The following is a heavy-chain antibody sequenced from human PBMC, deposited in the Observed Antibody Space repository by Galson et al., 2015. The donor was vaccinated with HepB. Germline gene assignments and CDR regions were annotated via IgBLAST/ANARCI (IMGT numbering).Heavy chain of an antibody. Sequence: SLRLSCAASGFTFGSYAMHWVRQAPGKGLEWVAIISYDGSSEYHADSVKGRFTISRDNSKNTLYLQMNSLRAEDTAVYYCARDLAVAGVDFFDYWGQGILVTVSS. CDR2: ISYDGSSE. CDR1: GFTFGSYA. V-gene: IGHV3-30-3*01. J-gene: IGHJ4*02. D-gene: IGHD6-19*01. CDR3: ARDLAVAGVDFFDY.